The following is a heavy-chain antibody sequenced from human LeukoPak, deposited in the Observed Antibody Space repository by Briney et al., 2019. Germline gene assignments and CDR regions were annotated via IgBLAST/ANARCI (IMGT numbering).Heavy chain of an antibody. D-gene: IGHD6-6*01. V-gene: IGHV3-74*01. J-gene: IGHJ4*02. CDR3: ATLWAVEYSSSFPAFDY. Sequence: GGSLRLSCAASGFTFRNYWMHWVRQAPGKGLVWVSRINYDGSSTTYADSVKGRFTISRDNAKNTLYLQMNSLRAEDTAVYYCATLWAVEYSSSFPAFDYWGQGTLVTVSS. CDR2: INYDGSST. CDR1: GFTFRNYW.